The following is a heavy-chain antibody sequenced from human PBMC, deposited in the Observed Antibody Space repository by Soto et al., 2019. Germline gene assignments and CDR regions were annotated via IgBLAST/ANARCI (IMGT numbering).Heavy chain of an antibody. V-gene: IGHV1-69*13. J-gene: IGHJ3*01. CDR1: GGTFSSYA. Sequence: SVKVSCKASGGTFSSYAISWVRQAPGQGLEWMGGIIPIFGTASYAQKFQGRVTITADESTSTAYMELSSLRSEDTAVYYCARTGYCGGDCSSNGLMTHWGQGTMVTVSS. CDR2: IIPIFGTA. CDR3: ARTGYCGGDCSSNGLMTH. D-gene: IGHD2-21*02.